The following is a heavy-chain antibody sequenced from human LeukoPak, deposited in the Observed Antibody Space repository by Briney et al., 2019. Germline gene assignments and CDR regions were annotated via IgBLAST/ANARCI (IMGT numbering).Heavy chain of an antibody. Sequence: QPGGSLRLSCAASGFTFSSYAMSWVRQAPGKGLEWVSVISGSGASTYYADSVKGRFTISRDNSKNTLYLQMNSLRAEDTAVYYCAKCSTSSVYYYYYMDVWGNGTTVTVSS. D-gene: IGHD6-6*01. CDR1: GFTFSSYA. CDR3: AKCSTSSVYYYYYMDV. J-gene: IGHJ6*03. CDR2: ISGSGAST. V-gene: IGHV3-23*01.